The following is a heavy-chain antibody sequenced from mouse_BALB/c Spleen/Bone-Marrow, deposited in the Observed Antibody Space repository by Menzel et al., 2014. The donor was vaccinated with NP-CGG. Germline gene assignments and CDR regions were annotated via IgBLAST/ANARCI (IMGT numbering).Heavy chain of an antibody. Sequence: EVNLVESGPELVKPGASVKISCKASGYTFTDYNMHWVKQTPGKSLEWIGYIYPYNGGTGYNQMFKRKGTFTVNNSSSTAYMELRSLTSEESAFYYCARDTAAGFDYWGQGTLVTVSA. CDR3: ARDTAAGFDY. CDR1: GYTFTDYN. V-gene: IGHV1S29*02. CDR2: IYPYNGGT. J-gene: IGHJ3*01. D-gene: IGHD1-2*01.